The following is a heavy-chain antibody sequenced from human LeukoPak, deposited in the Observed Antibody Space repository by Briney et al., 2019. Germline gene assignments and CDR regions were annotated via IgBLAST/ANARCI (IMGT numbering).Heavy chain of an antibody. CDR1: GFTVSSNY. J-gene: IGHJ6*04. D-gene: IGHD3-16*01. V-gene: IGHV3-53*01. CDR3: SGGSEGMDV. Sequence: GGSLRLSCAVSGFTVSSNYMRWVRQAPGKGVEWVSVIYSGGSTYYSDSVKGRFTISRDNSKNTLYLQMNSLRAEDTAVYYCSGGSEGMDVWGKGTTVTVSS. CDR2: IYSGGST.